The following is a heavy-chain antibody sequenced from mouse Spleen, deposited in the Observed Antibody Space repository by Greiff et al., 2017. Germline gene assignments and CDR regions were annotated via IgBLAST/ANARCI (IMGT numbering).Heavy chain of an antibody. D-gene: IGHD2-4*01. CDR3: ARKDYDGDYYAMDY. V-gene: IGHV2-2*01. CDR2: IWSGGST. Sequence: QVQLKESGPGLVQPSQSLSITCTVSGFSLTSYGVHWVRQSPGKGLEWLGVIWSGGSTDYNAAFISRLSISKDNSKSQVFFKMNSLQADDTAIYYCARKDYDGDYYAMDYWGQGTSVTVSS. J-gene: IGHJ4*01. CDR1: GFSLTSYG.